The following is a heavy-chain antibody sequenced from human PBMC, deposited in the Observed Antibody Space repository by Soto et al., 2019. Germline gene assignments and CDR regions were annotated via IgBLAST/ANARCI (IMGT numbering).Heavy chain of an antibody. Sequence: QVQLVESGGGVVQPGRSLRLSCAASGFTFSSYGMHWVRQAPGKGLEWVAVISYDGSNKYYADSVKGRFTISRDNSKNTLYLQMNSLRAEDTAVYYCATSLYYYATSGYLGHLKLDYWGQGTLVTVSS. CDR2: ISYDGSNK. CDR1: GFTFSSYG. CDR3: ATSLYYYATSGYLGHLKLDY. V-gene: IGHV3-30*03. J-gene: IGHJ4*02. D-gene: IGHD3-22*01.